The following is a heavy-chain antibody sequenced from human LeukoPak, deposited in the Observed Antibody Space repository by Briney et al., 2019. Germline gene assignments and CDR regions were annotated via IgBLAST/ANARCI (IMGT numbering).Heavy chain of an antibody. Sequence: GGSLRLSCAASGFTFSSYSMNWVRQAPGKGLEWVSSISSSSSYIYYTGSVKGRFTISRDNAKNSLYLQMNSLRAEDTAVYYCATTVAGTADYWGQGTLVTVSS. CDR2: ISSSSSYI. CDR3: ATTVAGTADY. V-gene: IGHV3-21*01. CDR1: GFTFSSYS. J-gene: IGHJ4*02. D-gene: IGHD6-19*01.